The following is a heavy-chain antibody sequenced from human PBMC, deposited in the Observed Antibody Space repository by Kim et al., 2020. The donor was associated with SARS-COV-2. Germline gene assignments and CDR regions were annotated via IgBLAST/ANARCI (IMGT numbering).Heavy chain of an antibody. CDR1: GFTFSNYA. D-gene: IGHD3-10*01. J-gene: IGHJ4*02. V-gene: IGHV3-23*01. Sequence: GGSLRLSCAASGFTFSNYAMTWVRQAPGKGLEWVSTISASGGSTYYADSVKGRFTISRDNSKNTLYLQMNSLRAEDTAVYYCAKKYHFGSGNFLFYFDYWGQGTLVTASS. CDR2: ISASGGST. CDR3: AKKYHFGSGNFLFYFDY.